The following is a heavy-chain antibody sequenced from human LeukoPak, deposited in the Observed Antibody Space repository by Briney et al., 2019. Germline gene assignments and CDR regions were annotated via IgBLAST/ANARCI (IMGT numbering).Heavy chain of an antibody. CDR3: ARGRKIYSNSDFDY. V-gene: IGHV1-24*01. Sequence: WAPVKVSCKVSGYTLTELSMHWVRQAPGKGLEWMGGFDPEDGETIYAQKFQGRVTMTEDTSTDTAYMELSSLRAEDTALYYCARGRKIYSNSDFDYWGQGTLVTVSS. CDR1: GYTLTELS. CDR2: FDPEDGET. D-gene: IGHD4-11*01. J-gene: IGHJ4*02.